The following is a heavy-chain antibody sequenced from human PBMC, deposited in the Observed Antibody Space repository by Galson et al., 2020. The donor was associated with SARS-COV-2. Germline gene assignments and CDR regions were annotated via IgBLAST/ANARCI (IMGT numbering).Heavy chain of an antibody. CDR2: IHTSGST. J-gene: IGHJ5*02. CDR1: GGSISSGRYY. CDR3: ARGLVAGTGA. V-gene: IGHV4-61*02. D-gene: IGHD6-19*01. Sequence: LRLSFTVSGGSISSGRYYWSWIRQPAGKGLEWIGRIHTSGSTNYNPSLKSRVTIAVVTSKNQFSLNLSSVTAADTAMYYCARGLVAGTGAWGQGTLVTVSS.